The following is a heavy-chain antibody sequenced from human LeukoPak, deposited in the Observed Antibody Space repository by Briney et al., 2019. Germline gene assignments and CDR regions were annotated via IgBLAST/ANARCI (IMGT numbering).Heavy chain of an antibody. CDR3: ARDSEHTTMGPGY. CDR2: INPSGGST. J-gene: IGHJ4*02. CDR1: GYTLTSYY. V-gene: IGHV1-46*01. D-gene: IGHD5-18*01. Sequence: ASVKVSCKTSGYTLTSYYMHWVRQAPGQGLEWMGIINPSGGSTSYAQKFQGRVTMTRDMSTSTVYMDLSSLRCEDPAVYYCARDSEHTTMGPGYWGQGTLVTVSS.